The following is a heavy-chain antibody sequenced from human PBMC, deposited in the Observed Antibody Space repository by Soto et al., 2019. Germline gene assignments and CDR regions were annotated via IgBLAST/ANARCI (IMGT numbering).Heavy chain of an antibody. Sequence: TLSLTCTVTGGSISSDVSYCSWIRQHPGKGLEWIGYIYYSGSTYYNPSLKSRVTISVDTSKNQFSLKLSSVTAADTAVYYCARATEDQGPNDYWGQGTLVTVSS. CDR2: IYYSGST. V-gene: IGHV4-31*03. D-gene: IGHD2-21*02. CDR1: GGSISSDVSY. J-gene: IGHJ4*02. CDR3: ARATEDQGPNDY.